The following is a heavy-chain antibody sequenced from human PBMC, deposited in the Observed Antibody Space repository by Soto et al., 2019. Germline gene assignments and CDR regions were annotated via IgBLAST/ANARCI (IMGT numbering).Heavy chain of an antibody. CDR3: ARLYDSSGFDWFDP. J-gene: IGHJ5*02. CDR2: IYHSGST. V-gene: IGHV4-38-2*01. CDR1: GYSISSGYY. Sequence: SETLSLTCAVSGYSISSGYYWGWIRQPPGKGLEWIGSIYHSGSTYYNPSLKSRVTISVDTSKNQFSLKLSSVTAADTAVYYCARLYDSSGFDWFDPWGQGTLVTVS. D-gene: IGHD3-22*01.